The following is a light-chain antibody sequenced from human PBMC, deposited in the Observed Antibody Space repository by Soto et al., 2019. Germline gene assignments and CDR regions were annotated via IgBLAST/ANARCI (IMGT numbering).Light chain of an antibody. CDR2: YAS. CDR1: QSIGSY. Sequence: EIVLTQSPDTLSLSPGERATLFCRASQSIGSYLVWFQQKPGQAPRLLFYYASKRATDIPARFSGSGSGTDFTLTISSLAPEDFAVYYCQQRSIWPLTFGPGTKVDVK. J-gene: IGKJ3*01. CDR3: QQRSIWPLT. V-gene: IGKV3-11*01.